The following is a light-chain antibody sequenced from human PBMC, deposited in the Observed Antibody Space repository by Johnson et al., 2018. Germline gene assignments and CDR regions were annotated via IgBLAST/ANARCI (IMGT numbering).Light chain of an antibody. J-gene: IGLJ1*01. CDR2: ENN. V-gene: IGLV1-51*02. CDR3: GTWDSSLGAGNV. Sequence: QSVLTQPPSVSAAPGQKVTISCSGSSSNIGNNYVSWYQQLPGTAPKLLIYENNKRPSGIPDRFSGSKSGTSATLAITGLQTGDEADYYCGTWDSSLGAGNVFETGTKVTVL. CDR1: SSNIGNNY.